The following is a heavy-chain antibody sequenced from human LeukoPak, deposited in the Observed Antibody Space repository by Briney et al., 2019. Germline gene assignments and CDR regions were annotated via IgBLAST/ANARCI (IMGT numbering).Heavy chain of an antibody. V-gene: IGHV4-59*04. CDR2: IYYSGST. CDR3: ALRYFDRDY. CDR1: GGSISSYY. D-gene: IGHD3-9*01. Sequence: PSETLSLTCTVSGGSISSYYWSWIRQPPGKRLEWIGHIYYSGSTYYNPSLKSRVTISVDTSKNQFSLKLSSVTAADTAVYYCALRYFDRDYWGQGTLVTVSS. J-gene: IGHJ4*02.